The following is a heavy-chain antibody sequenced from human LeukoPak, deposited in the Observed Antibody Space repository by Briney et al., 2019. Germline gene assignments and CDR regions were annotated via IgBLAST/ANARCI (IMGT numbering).Heavy chain of an antibody. CDR2: IKSLAAGGTT. V-gene: IGHV3-15*01. CDR3: THDSSGYYSLHS. Sequence: GSLRLSCVVSGLTFRDAWVTWVRQAPGKGLEWVGRIKSLAAGGTTDYAAPVKGRFTISRVDSRNTVYLQMNSLKTEDTAVYFCTHDSSGYYSLHSWGQGTLVTVSS. D-gene: IGHD3-22*01. J-gene: IGHJ4*02. CDR1: GLTFRDAW.